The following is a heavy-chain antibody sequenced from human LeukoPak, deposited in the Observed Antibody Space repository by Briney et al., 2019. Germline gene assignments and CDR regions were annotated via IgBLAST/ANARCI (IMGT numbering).Heavy chain of an antibody. CDR1: GYTFTSYE. CDR2: IIPILGIA. V-gene: IGHV1-69*04. CDR3: ARDRDGYNLRGI. Sequence: ASVKVSCKASGYTFTSYEVSWVRQAPGQGLEWMGRIIPILGIANYAQKFQGRVTITADKSTSTAYMELSSLRSEDTAVYYCARDRDGYNLRGIWGQGTMVTVSS. J-gene: IGHJ3*02. D-gene: IGHD5-24*01.